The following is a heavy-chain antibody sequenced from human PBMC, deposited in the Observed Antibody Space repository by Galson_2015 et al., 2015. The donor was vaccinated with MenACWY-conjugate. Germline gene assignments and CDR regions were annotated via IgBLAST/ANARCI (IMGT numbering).Heavy chain of an antibody. CDR1: GFNFNIYW. J-gene: IGHJ4*02. Sequence: SLRLSCAASGFNFNIYWMHWVRQAPGKGLMWVSHINSDVVSTSYADSVKGRFSISRDNAKSTLYLQMNNLRAEDTAVYYCVALSGSSLGDYWGQGTLVTVS. D-gene: IGHD1-26*01. CDR2: INSDVVST. V-gene: IGHV3-74*01. CDR3: VALSGSSLGDY.